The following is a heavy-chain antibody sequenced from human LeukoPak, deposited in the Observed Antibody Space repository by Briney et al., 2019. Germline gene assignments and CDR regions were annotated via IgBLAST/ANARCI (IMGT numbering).Heavy chain of an antibody. CDR3: ARDPYSGSYGNYYYYFMDV. CDR1: GFTFSNYW. J-gene: IGHJ6*03. V-gene: IGHV3-7*01. Sequence: GGSLRLSCTASGFTFSNYWMTRVRQAPGKGLEWVANIKQDGSEKYYVDSVKGRFTISRDNAKTSLYLQMDSLRAEDTAVYYCARDPYSGSYGNYYYYFMDVWGKGTTVTISS. CDR2: IKQDGSEK. D-gene: IGHD1-26*01.